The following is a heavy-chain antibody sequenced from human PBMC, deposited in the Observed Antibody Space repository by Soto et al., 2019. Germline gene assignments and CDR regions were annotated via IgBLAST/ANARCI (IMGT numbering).Heavy chain of an antibody. Sequence: ASVKVSCKASGYTFTSYGISWVRQAPGQGLEWMGWISAYNGNTNYAQKFQGRVTITADKSTTTAYMELSSLRSEDTAVYYCASTYCGGDCYSLYWGQGTLVTVSS. V-gene: IGHV1-18*01. CDR3: ASTYCGGDCYSLY. J-gene: IGHJ4*02. D-gene: IGHD2-21*02. CDR2: ISAYNGNT. CDR1: GYTFTSYG.